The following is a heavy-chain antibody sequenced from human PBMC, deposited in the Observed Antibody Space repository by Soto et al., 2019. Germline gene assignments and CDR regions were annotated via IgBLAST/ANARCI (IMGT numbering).Heavy chain of an antibody. CDR2: IYYSGST. V-gene: IGHV4-39*01. CDR1: GGSISSSSYY. CDR3: ARGRVGATGIDY. J-gene: IGHJ4*02. D-gene: IGHD1-26*01. Sequence: QLQLQESGPGLVKPSETLSLTCTVSGGSISSSSYYWGWIRQPPGKGLEWIGSIYYSGSTYYNPSLKSRATISVATSKNQFSLKLSSVTAADTAVYYCARGRVGATGIDYWGQGTPVTVSS.